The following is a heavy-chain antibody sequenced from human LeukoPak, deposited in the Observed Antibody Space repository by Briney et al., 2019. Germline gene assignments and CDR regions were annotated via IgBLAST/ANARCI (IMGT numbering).Heavy chain of an antibody. J-gene: IGHJ4*02. Sequence: SETLSLTCTVSAVSISSSSYSWGWIRQPPGKGLEWIGYISYSGSTNYNPSLGSRVTISLDTSKNQFSLTLSSLTAADTAVYYCARDSPRDYFDSWGQGTLVTVSS. V-gene: IGHV4-61*05. CDR3: ARDSPRDYFDS. D-gene: IGHD2-21*01. CDR2: ISYSGST. CDR1: AVSISSSSYS.